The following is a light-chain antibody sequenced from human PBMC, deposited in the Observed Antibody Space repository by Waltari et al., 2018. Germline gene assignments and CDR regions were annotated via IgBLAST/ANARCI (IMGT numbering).Light chain of an antibody. CDR3: QQYSSSPIT. V-gene: IGKV4-1*01. J-gene: IGKJ5*01. CDR2: WAS. Sequence: DLVLTQSPDSLAVSLGERATIDCWSSQSLFFGASGKNYLAWYQQKPGQPPKVLIYWASTREAGVPERISGSGSGAHFTLTVDSLQAEDVAVYYCQQYSSSPITFGQGTRLEI. CDR1: QSLFFGASGKNY.